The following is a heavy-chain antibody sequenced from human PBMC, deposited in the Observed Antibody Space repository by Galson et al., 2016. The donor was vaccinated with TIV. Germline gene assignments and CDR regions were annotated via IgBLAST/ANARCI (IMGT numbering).Heavy chain of an antibody. V-gene: IGHV4-59*01. CDR2: IYQSGST. D-gene: IGHD3-22*01. J-gene: IGHJ4*02. CDR1: GDSINNYF. CDR3: ASLRGRSSGFD. Sequence: ETLSLTCTVSGDSINNYFWNWFRQSPGKGLEWIGDIYQSGSTNYNPSLKSRVTISIDTSKRQFSLKLYSVTAADTAVYYCASLRGRSSGFDWGPGTLVTVSS.